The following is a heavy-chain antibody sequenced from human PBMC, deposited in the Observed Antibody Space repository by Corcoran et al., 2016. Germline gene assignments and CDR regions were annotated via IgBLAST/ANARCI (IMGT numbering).Heavy chain of an antibody. Sequence: QVQLQQSGPGLVKPAQTLSLTCAISGDSVSSNSAAWNWIRRSPSRGLEWLGRTYYRSKWSRDYAPSVKGRITINPGTSKNQYSLHLSSVTPEDTVVYYCARGGQVPHFQYLFHGTLVTVSS. V-gene: IGHV6-1*01. J-gene: IGHJ4*01. CDR1: GDSVSSNSAA. CDR2: TYYRSKWSR. CDR3: ARGGQVPHFQY. D-gene: IGHD5-12*01.